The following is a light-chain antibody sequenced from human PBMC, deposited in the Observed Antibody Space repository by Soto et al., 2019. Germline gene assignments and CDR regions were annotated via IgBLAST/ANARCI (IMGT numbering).Light chain of an antibody. V-gene: IGKV3-20*01. Sequence: EIVLTQSPGTLSLSPGERATLSCRASQSVSNNYLAWYQQKPGQAPRLLIYVASNRATGIPDRFSGSGSGIDFTLTISRLEPEDFAVYYCQQYGSSGTFGQGTKVEIK. CDR3: QQYGSSGT. CDR1: QSVSNNY. J-gene: IGKJ1*01. CDR2: VAS.